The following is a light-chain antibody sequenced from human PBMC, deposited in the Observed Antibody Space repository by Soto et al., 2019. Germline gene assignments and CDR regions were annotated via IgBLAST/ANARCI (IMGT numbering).Light chain of an antibody. J-gene: IGLJ3*02. V-gene: IGLV7-46*01. Sequence: QTVVTQEPSLTVSPGGTVTLTCGSSTGAVTGGHFPYWFQQKPGQAPRTLIYDTSDKHSWTPARFSGSLLGDKAALTLSGAQPEDEAEYYCLLSYSDARVFGGGTKLTVL. CDR1: TGAVTGGHF. CDR2: DTS. CDR3: LLSYSDARV.